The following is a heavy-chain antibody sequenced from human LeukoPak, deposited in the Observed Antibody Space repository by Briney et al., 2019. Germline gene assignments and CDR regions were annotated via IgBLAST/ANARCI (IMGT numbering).Heavy chain of an antibody. J-gene: IGHJ5*02. Sequence: GGSLRLSCAASGFTFSDYYMSWIRQAPGKGLEWVSYISSSGSTIYYADSVKGRFTISRDNAKNSLYLQMNSLRAEDTAVYYCARLPTYYYGSGSSNWFDPWGQGTLVTVSS. CDR3: ARLPTYYYGSGSSNWFDP. D-gene: IGHD3-10*01. CDR1: GFTFSDYY. V-gene: IGHV3-11*01. CDR2: ISSSGSTI.